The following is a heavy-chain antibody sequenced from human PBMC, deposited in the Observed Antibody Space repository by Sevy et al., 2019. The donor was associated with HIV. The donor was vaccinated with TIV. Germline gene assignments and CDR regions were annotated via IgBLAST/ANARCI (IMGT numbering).Heavy chain of an antibody. Sequence: GGSLRLSCAASGFTFSSYAMSWVRQPPGKGLEWVATFSFGCGKINYADSVKGRFTIFRDNSKNTLFLQMNRLRAEDTAVYYCAREGCSRPHDYWGQGTLVTVSS. CDR3: AREGCSRPHDY. V-gene: IGHV3-23*01. CDR1: GFTFSSYA. CDR2: FSFGCGKI. J-gene: IGHJ4*02. D-gene: IGHD2-2*01.